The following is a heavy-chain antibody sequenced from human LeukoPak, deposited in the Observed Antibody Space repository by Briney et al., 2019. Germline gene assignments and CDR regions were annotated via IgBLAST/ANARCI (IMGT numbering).Heavy chain of an antibody. CDR3: ASILEPGVGATASFDY. CDR1: GYTFTGYY. V-gene: IGHV1-2*02. D-gene: IGHD1-26*01. CDR2: INPNSGGT. Sequence: ASVKVSCKASGYTFTGYYMHWVRQAPGQGLEWMGWINPNSGGTNYAQKFQGRVTMTRDTSISTAYMELSRLRSDDTAVYYCASILEPGVGATASFDYWGQGTLVTVSS. J-gene: IGHJ4*02.